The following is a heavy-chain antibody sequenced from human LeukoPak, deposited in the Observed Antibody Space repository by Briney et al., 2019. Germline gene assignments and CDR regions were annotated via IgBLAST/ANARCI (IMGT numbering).Heavy chain of an antibody. J-gene: IGHJ4*02. D-gene: IGHD5-18*01. Sequence: ASVKVSCKASGYSFTSYDIISVRQATGQGREWTGRMNTNSGTTEYAQKYQGRVTMTRDTSTNTAYMELSSLRSEDTAVYYCASGYGYLTGISSNDYWGQGTLVTVSS. CDR1: GYSFTSYD. CDR3: ASGYGYLTGISSNDY. CDR2: MNTNSGTT. V-gene: IGHV1-8*01.